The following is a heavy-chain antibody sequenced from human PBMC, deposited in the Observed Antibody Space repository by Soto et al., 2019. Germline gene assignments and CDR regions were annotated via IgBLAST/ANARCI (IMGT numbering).Heavy chain of an antibody. D-gene: IGHD3-3*01. V-gene: IGHV4-4*07. CDR1: GGAINSYY. Sequence: QVQLQESGPGLVKPSETLSLTCTVSGGAINSYYWSWIRQPAGKGLEWIGRIYTSGRTNYNSSLKSRVSMSVDTSKNLFSLKLSSVTAADTAVYYCPLGRGASFDYWGQGILITVSS. J-gene: IGHJ4*02. CDR3: PLGRGASFDY. CDR2: IYTSGRT.